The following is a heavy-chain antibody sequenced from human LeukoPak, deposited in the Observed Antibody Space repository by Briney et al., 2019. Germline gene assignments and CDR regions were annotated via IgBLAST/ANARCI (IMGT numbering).Heavy chain of an antibody. CDR2: IYYSGST. D-gene: IGHD3-10*01. CDR1: GGSISSSSYY. V-gene: IGHV4-39*01. CDR3: ARHDLWFGSFDY. Sequence: PSETLSLTCTVSGGSISSSSYYWGWIRQPPGKGLEWIGSIYYSGSTYYNPSLKSRVTISVDTSKNQFSPKLSSVTAADTAVYYCARHDLWFGSFDYWGQGTLVTVSS. J-gene: IGHJ4*02.